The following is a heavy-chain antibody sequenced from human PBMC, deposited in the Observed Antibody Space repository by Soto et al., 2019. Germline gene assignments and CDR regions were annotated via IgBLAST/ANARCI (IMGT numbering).Heavy chain of an antibody. Sequence: GASVKVSSKASGYTFYIYIISLVRQAPGQGLEWMGRINADYGNTQYAQKFRGRVTMTTDTSTTTVYMELTNLRSDDTAVYYCARCIQGDYYYGMDVWGQGTTVTVSS. CDR1: GYTFYIYI. CDR3: ARCIQGDYYYGMDV. D-gene: IGHD5-18*01. CDR2: INADYGNT. J-gene: IGHJ6*02. V-gene: IGHV1-18*01.